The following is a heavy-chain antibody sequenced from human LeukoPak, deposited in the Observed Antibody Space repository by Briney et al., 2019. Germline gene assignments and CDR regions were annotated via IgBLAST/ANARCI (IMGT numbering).Heavy chain of an antibody. J-gene: IGHJ4*02. D-gene: IGHD3-10*01. Sequence: GGSLRLSCAASGFTFSSYGMHWVRQAPGKGLEWVAVIWYDGSNKYYADFVKGRFTISRDNSKNTLYLQMNSLRAEDTAVYYCARGWFGEPMGDYWGQGTLVTVSS. CDR2: IWYDGSNK. CDR1: GFTFSSYG. V-gene: IGHV3-33*01. CDR3: ARGWFGEPMGDY.